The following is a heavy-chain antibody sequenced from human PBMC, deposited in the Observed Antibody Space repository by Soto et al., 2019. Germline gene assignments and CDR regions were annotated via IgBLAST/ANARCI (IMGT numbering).Heavy chain of an antibody. Sequence: SETLSLTCTVSGGSISSGDYYWSWIRQPPGKGLEWIGYIYYSGSTYYNPSLKSRVTISVITSNNHSSLNLSSLTAAHTTAYYCARGLGSYDFWSGSNWFHPWGQGTLVTVSS. V-gene: IGHV4-30-4*01. CDR2: IYYSGST. CDR1: GGSISSGDYY. J-gene: IGHJ5*02. D-gene: IGHD3-3*01. CDR3: ARGLGSYDFWSGSNWFHP.